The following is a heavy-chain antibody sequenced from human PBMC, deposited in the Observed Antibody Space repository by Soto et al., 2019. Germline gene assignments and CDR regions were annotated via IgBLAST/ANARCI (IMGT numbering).Heavy chain of an antibody. CDR2: IYPGDSDT. CDR3: ARHKPGPYYYGSGSSYYYYYYMDV. Sequence: GESLKISCKGSGYSFTSYWIGWVRQMPGKGLEWMGIIYPGDSDTRYSPSFQGQVTISADKSISTAYLQWSSLKASDTAMYYCARHKPGPYYYGSGSSYYYYYYMDVWGKGTTVTVSS. CDR1: GYSFTSYW. D-gene: IGHD3-10*01. V-gene: IGHV5-51*01. J-gene: IGHJ6*03.